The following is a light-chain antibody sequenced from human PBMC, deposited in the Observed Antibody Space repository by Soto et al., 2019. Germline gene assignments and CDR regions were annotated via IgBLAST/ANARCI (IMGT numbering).Light chain of an antibody. CDR2: EVS. V-gene: IGLV2-23*02. CDR3: CSCAGSNTFYV. CDR1: SSDVGNYNL. Sequence: QSALTQAASVSGSPGQSITISCTGTSSDVGNYNLVSWYQQHPGKAPKLMIYEVSNRPSGVSNRFSGSKSGNTASLTISGLQAEDEADYYCCSCAGSNTFYVFGTGTKLTVL. J-gene: IGLJ1*01.